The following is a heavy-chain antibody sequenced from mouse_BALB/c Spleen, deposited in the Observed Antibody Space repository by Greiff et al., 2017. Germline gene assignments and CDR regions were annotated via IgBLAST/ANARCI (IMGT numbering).Heavy chain of an antibody. CDR1: GFTFSSYG. CDR2: INSNGGST. J-gene: IGHJ4*01. Sequence: VQLKESGGGLVQPGGSLKLSCAASGFTFSSYGMSWVRQTPDKRLELVATINSNGGSTYYPDSVKGRFTISRDNAKNTLYLQMSSLKSEDTAMYYCARDGVYYRYAMDYWGQGTSVTVSS. CDR3: ARDGVYYRYAMDY. D-gene: IGHD2-14*01. V-gene: IGHV5-6-3*01.